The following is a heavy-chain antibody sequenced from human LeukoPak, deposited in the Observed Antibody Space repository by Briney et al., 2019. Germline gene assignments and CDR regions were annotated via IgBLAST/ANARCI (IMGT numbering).Heavy chain of an antibody. V-gene: IGHV4-39*01. Sequence: SETLSLTCTVSGGSISSSSYYWGWIRQPPGKGLEWIGSIYYSGSTYYNPSLKSRVTISVDTSKNQFSLKLSSVTAADTAVYYCARLGLSDYDFWSGYPAAYYYYYMDVWGKGTTVTVSS. J-gene: IGHJ6*03. D-gene: IGHD3-3*01. CDR3: ARLGLSDYDFWSGYPAAYYYYYMDV. CDR1: GGSISSSSYY. CDR2: IYYSGST.